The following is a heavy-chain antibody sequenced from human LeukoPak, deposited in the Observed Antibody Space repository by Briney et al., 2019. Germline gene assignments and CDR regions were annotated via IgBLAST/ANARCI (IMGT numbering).Heavy chain of an antibody. D-gene: IGHD6-13*01. CDR2: ISSDGSNE. Sequence: PGGSLRLSCAASGFIFNNYVMQWVRQAPGKGLEWVALISSDGSNEFYADSVKGRFTISRDNSKNTLHLHMSSLRPEDTAVYFCARETFAGILGDHWGQGTLVFVSS. CDR1: GFIFNNYV. V-gene: IGHV3-30-3*01. CDR3: ARETFAGILGDH. J-gene: IGHJ4*02.